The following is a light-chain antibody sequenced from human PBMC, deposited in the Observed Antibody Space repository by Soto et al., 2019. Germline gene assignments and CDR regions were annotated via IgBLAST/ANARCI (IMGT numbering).Light chain of an antibody. CDR3: QQRSNWPFT. V-gene: IGKV3-11*01. J-gene: IGKJ4*01. Sequence: LTQSPATLSLSPGERATLSCRASQSVSSYLAWYQQKPGQAPRLLIYDASNRATGIPARFSGSGSGTDFTLTISSLEPEDFAVYYCQQRSNWPFTFGGGTMVDI. CDR1: QSVSSY. CDR2: DAS.